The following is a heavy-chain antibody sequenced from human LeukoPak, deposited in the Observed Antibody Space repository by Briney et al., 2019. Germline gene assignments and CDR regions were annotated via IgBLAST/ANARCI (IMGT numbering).Heavy chain of an antibody. J-gene: IGHJ4*02. CDR2: ISGSGGST. Sequence: PGGSLRLSCAASGFTFSTYAMIWVRQAPGKGLEWVSSISGSGGSTYYADSMQGRFTISRDNSKNTVNLQMNSLRAEDTALYYCAKAQHVTMVRGVLAWGQGTLVTVSS. CDR3: AKAQHVTMVRGVLA. D-gene: IGHD3-10*01. CDR1: GFTFSTYA. V-gene: IGHV3-23*01.